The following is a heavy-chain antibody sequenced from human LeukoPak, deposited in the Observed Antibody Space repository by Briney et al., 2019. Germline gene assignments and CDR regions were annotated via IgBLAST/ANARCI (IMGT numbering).Heavy chain of an antibody. V-gene: IGHV4-34*01. CDR2: INHSGST. CDR3: ARVRGYTYFSDY. Sequence: PSETVAFMRAVYGGPYSGYYWSWIRQPPGKGLEWIGEINHSGSTNYNPSLKSRVTISVDTSENQYSLKLSSVTAADTAVYYCARVRGYTYFSDYWGQGTLVTVSS. J-gene: IGHJ4*02. CDR1: GGPYSGYY. D-gene: IGHD5-18*01.